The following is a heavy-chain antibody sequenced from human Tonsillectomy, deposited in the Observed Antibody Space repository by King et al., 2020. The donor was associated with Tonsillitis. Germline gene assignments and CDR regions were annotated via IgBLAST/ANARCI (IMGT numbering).Heavy chain of an antibody. CDR2: IITRGGTA. J-gene: IGHJ4*02. V-gene: IGHV3-23*04. CDR3: AKGKDIVVVPTAIREYYFDS. D-gene: IGHD2-2*02. CDR1: GFTFSSYA. Sequence: VQLVESGGGLVQPGGSLRLSCAASGFTFSSYAMSWVRRAPGNGLEWVSTIITRGGTAYYADSMKGRFTISRDNSKSTLYLQLNSLRVDDTAIYYCAKGKDIVVVPTAIREYYFDSWGQGALVTVYS.